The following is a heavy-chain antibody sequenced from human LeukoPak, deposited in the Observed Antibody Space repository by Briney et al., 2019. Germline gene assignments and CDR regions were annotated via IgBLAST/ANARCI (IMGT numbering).Heavy chain of an antibody. J-gene: IGHJ4*02. D-gene: IGHD3-22*01. CDR3: TKYDTSVNFDY. CDR1: GFTFTNAR. CDR2: IKSKTDGGTT. V-gene: IGHV3-15*01. Sequence: GGSLRLSCVASGFTFTNARMSWVRQAPGKGLEWVGHIKSKTDGGTTDYAAPVKGRFIISRDDSKHTLYLQMNSLKTDDTAVYYCTKYDTSVNFDYWGQGTLVTVSS.